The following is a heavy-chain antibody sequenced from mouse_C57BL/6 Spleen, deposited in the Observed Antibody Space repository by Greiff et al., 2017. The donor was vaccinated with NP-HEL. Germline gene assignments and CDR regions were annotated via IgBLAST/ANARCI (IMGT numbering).Heavy chain of an antibody. CDR3: AKDQDYGSPTGYFDY. CDR2: IDPNSGGT. Sequence: VQLQQSGAELVKPGASVKLSCKASGYTFTSYWMHWVKQRPGRGLEWIGRIDPNSGGTKYNEKFKSKATLTVDKPSSTAYMQLSSLTSEDSAVYYCAKDQDYGSPTGYFDYWGQGTTLTVSS. V-gene: IGHV1-72*01. D-gene: IGHD1-1*01. CDR1: GYTFTSYW. J-gene: IGHJ2*01.